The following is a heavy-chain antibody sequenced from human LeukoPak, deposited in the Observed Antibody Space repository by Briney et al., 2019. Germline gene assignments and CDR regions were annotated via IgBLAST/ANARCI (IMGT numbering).Heavy chain of an antibody. V-gene: IGHV4-30-4*01. CDR1: GGSISSSNW. J-gene: IGHJ3*02. CDR3: ARVWGSDCSGGSCPTAFDI. D-gene: IGHD2-15*01. CDR2: IYYSGST. Sequence: SGTLSLTCAVSGGSISSSNWWSWIRQPPGKGLEWIGYIYYSGSTYYNPSLKSRVTISVDTSKNQFSLKLSSVTAADTAVYYCARVWGSDCSGGSCPTAFDIWGQGTMVTVSS.